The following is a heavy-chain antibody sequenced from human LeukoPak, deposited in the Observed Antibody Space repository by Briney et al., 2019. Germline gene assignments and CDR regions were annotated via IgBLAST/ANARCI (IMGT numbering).Heavy chain of an antibody. J-gene: IGHJ4*02. V-gene: IGHV4-34*01. CDR1: GGSFSAYY. D-gene: IGHD1-1*01. CDR3: ARVKLELDY. CDR2: INHSGST. Sequence: SETLSLTCAVYGGSFSAYYWSWIRQPPGNGLEWIGEINHSGSTNYNPSLKSRVTILVDTSKNQFSLKLSSVTAADTAVYYCARVKLELDYWGQGTLVTVSS.